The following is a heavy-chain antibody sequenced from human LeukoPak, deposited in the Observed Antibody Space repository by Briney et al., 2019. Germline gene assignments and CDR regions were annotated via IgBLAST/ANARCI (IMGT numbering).Heavy chain of an antibody. J-gene: IGHJ4*02. CDR2: IYYSGST. D-gene: IGHD3-22*01. CDR3: ARLYIYDSSGSDY. V-gene: IGHV4-59*08. CDR1: GGSISSYY. Sequence: SETQSLTCTVSGGSISSYYWSWIRQPPGKGLEWIGYIYYSGSTNYNPSLKSRVTISVDTSKNQFSLKLSSVTAADTAVYCCARLYIYDSSGSDYWGQGTLVTVSS.